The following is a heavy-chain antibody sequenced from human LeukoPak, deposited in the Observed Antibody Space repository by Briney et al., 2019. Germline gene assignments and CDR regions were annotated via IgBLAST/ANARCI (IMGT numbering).Heavy chain of an antibody. D-gene: IGHD6-13*01. Sequence: ASVKVSCKASVYTFTGYYMHWVRQAPGQGLEWMGWINPNSGGTNYAQKFQGRVTMTRDTSISTAYMELSRLRSDDTAVYYCARDPIAAAGSYNWFDPWGQGTLVTVSS. CDR1: VYTFTGYY. V-gene: IGHV1-2*02. J-gene: IGHJ5*02. CDR3: ARDPIAAAGSYNWFDP. CDR2: INPNSGGT.